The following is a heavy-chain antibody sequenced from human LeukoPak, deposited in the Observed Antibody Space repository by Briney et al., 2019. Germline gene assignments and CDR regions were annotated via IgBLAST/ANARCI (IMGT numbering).Heavy chain of an antibody. CDR2: ISTYNDNT. Sequence: ASVKVSCKASGYTFTHYTNSWVRQAPGQGLEWMGWISTYNDNTNYALKLQGRVAMTTDTSTSTAYMELRSLRSDDTAVYYCARDLGSRSYYDSSAYLDSWGQGTLVTVSS. D-gene: IGHD3-22*01. CDR3: ARDLGSRSYYDSSAYLDS. CDR1: GYTFTHYT. J-gene: IGHJ4*02. V-gene: IGHV1-18*01.